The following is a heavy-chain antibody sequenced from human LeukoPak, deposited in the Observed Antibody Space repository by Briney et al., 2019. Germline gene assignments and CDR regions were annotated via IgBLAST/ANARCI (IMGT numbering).Heavy chain of an antibody. CDR3: ARHDWFDP. Sequence: GGSLRLSCAVSGFALRSHYMSGVRQAPGEGLEWGSVLYSGGSTYYADSVKGRFTISRDTSKNALYLQMTSLRADDTAVYYCARHDWFDPWGQGTLVTVSS. J-gene: IGHJ5*02. CDR1: GFALRSHY. V-gene: IGHV3-53*01. CDR2: LYSGGST.